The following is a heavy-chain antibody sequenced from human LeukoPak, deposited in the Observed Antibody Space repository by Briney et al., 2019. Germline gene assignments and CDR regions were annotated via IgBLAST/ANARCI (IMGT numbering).Heavy chain of an antibody. D-gene: IGHD6-19*01. J-gene: IGHJ6*02. CDR1: GGSISSYY. V-gene: IGHV4-59*01. CDR2: IYYSGST. CDR3: ASFSSGWYRRYYGMDV. Sequence: SETLSLTCTVSGGSISSYYWSWIRQPAGKGLEWIGYIYYSGSTNYNPSLKSRVTISVDTSKNQFSLKLSSVTAADTAVYYCASFSSGWYRRYYGMDVWGQGTTVTVSS.